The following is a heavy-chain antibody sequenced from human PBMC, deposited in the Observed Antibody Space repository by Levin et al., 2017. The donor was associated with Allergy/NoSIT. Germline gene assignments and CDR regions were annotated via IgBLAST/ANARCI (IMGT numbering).Heavy chain of an antibody. Sequence: GESLKISCAASGFTFSSYGMHWVRQAPGKGLEWVAVIWYDGSNKYYADSVKGRFTISRDNSKNTLYLQMNSLRAEDTAVYYCAREIYSYGSFFDYWGQGTLVTVSS. V-gene: IGHV3-33*01. CDR3: AREIYSYGSFFDY. CDR1: GFTFSSYG. CDR2: IWYDGSNK. J-gene: IGHJ4*02. D-gene: IGHD5-18*01.